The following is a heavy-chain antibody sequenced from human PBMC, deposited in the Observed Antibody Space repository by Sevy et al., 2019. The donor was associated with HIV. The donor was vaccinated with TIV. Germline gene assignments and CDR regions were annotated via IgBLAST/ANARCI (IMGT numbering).Heavy chain of an antibody. CDR1: GFTFSNNW. Sequence: GGSLRLSCVASGFTFSNNWMTWVRQAPGKGLQWVANIKQDGSEKYFVDSVKGRFTISRDNAKNSLYLQMSSLRVEDTAVYYGARGCFGSGSRLGLGYWGQGTLVTVSS. D-gene: IGHD3-10*01. V-gene: IGHV3-7*01. J-gene: IGHJ4*02. CDR3: ARGCFGSGSRLGLGY. CDR2: IKQDGSEK.